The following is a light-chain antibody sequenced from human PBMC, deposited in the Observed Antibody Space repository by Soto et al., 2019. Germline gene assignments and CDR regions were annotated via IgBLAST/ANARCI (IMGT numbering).Light chain of an antibody. Sequence: DIQMTQSPSTLSASVGDRVTITCRASQSMSGWLAWYQQKPGKAPKLLIYDASNLESGVPSRFGGSGSGTEFTLTISGLQPDDFATYHCQQSYSTLFTFGPGTKVDIK. V-gene: IGKV1-5*01. CDR3: QQSYSTLFT. J-gene: IGKJ3*01. CDR1: QSMSGW. CDR2: DAS.